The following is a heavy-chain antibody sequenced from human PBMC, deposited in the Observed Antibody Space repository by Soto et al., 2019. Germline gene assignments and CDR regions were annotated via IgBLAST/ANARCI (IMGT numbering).Heavy chain of an antibody. D-gene: IGHD2-21*02. Sequence: ASVQVSCEASGYTFTGYYMHWVRQAPGQGLEWMGWMNPNSGNTGFAQKFQGRVSMTRDTSTGTGFMELSSLKSEDTAVYYCARGCAGDCYSNWGYPWGTRTRVTVYS. CDR1: GYTFTGYY. CDR3: ARGCAGDCYSNWGYP. V-gene: IGHV1-8*02. J-gene: IGHJ1*01. CDR2: MNPNSGNT.